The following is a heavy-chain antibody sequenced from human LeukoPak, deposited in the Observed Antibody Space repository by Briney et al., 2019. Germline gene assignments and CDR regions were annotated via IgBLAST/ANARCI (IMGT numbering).Heavy chain of an antibody. V-gene: IGHV3-23*01. J-gene: IGHJ4*02. CDR3: AKGGSARVFDY. D-gene: IGHD6-25*01. CDR2: ISGSGGST. Sequence: GGSLRLSCAASGFTFSSYWMHWVRHAPGGGLECGSAISGSGGSTYYADSVKGRSNISRDNSKNTLYLQMNSLRAEDTAVYYCAKGGSARVFDYWGQGTLVTVSS. CDR1: GFTFSSYW.